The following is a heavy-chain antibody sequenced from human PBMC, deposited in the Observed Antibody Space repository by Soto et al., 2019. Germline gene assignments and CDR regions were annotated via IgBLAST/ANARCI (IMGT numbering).Heavy chain of an antibody. J-gene: IGHJ6*02. CDR2: ISGSGGST. V-gene: IGHV3-23*01. CDR1: GFTFSSYA. D-gene: IGHD4-17*01. Sequence: GGSLRLSCAASGFTFSSYAMSWVRQAPGKGLEWVSAISGSGGSTYYADSVKGRFTISRDNSKNTLYLQMNSLRAEDTAVYYCAIPLSAVTTQFSTYYYYDGMDVWGQGTTVTVSS. CDR3: AIPLSAVTTQFSTYYYYDGMDV.